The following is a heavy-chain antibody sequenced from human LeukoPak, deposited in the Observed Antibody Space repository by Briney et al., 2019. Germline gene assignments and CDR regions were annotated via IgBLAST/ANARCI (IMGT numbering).Heavy chain of an antibody. CDR1: GFTVSSNY. Sequence: GGSLRLSCAASGFTVSSNYMNWVRQAPGKGLEWVSVIYSGGSTYYADSVKGRFTISRDNSKNTLYLQMNSLRAEDTAVYYCARYGLGAHAFDIWGQGAMVTVSS. V-gene: IGHV3-66*01. J-gene: IGHJ3*02. CDR2: IYSGGST. D-gene: IGHD3/OR15-3a*01. CDR3: ARYGLGAHAFDI.